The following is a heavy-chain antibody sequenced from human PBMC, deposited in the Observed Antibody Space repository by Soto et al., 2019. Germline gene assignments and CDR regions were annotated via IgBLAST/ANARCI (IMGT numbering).Heavy chain of an antibody. D-gene: IGHD2-2*01. J-gene: IGHJ6*02. V-gene: IGHV3-30*18. CDR1: GFTFSSYG. Sequence: GGSLRLSCAASGFTFSSYGMHWVRQAPGKGLEWVAVISYDGSNKYYADSVKGRFTISRDNSKNTLYLQMNSLRAEDTAVYYCAKDSSVGYCSSTSCYGYYYYYGMDVWGQGTTVTVSS. CDR3: AKDSSVGYCSSTSCYGYYYYYGMDV. CDR2: ISYDGSNK.